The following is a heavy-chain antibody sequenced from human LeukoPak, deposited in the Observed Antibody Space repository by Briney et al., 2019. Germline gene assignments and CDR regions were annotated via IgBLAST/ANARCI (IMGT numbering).Heavy chain of an antibody. J-gene: IGHJ3*02. D-gene: IGHD3-3*01. CDR2: IYYSGTT. V-gene: IGHV4-59*01. Sequence: SETLSLTCTVSGGSISSYYWSWIRQPPGKGLEWIGDIYYSGTTNYNPSLKSRVTISVDTSKNQFSLKLSSVTAADTAVYYCAREEGPDDLWSRADAFDIWGQGTMVTVSS. CDR1: GGSISSYY. CDR3: AREEGPDDLWSRADAFDI.